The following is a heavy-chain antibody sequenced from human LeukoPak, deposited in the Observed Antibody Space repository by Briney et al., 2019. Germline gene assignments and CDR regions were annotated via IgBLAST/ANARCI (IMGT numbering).Heavy chain of an antibody. D-gene: IGHD3-10*01. CDR1: GFTFSSYG. J-gene: IGHJ6*03. Sequence: GGSLRLSCAASGFTFSSYGMHWVRQAPGKGLEGVAFIRYDGSNKYYADSVKGRFTISRDNSKNTLYLQMNSLRAEDTAVYYCAKDCLWFEEPYYMDVWGKGTTVTISS. CDR3: AKDCLWFEEPYYMDV. V-gene: IGHV3-30*02. CDR2: IRYDGSNK.